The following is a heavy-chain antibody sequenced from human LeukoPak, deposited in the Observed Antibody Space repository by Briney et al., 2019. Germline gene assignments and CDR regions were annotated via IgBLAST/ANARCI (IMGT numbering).Heavy chain of an antibody. V-gene: IGHV4-4*07. CDR2: INSSGST. J-gene: IGHJ4*02. CDR3: ARGLTMTTVTTWHY. CDR1: GGSINNYY. D-gene: IGHD4-17*01. Sequence: SETLSLTCIVSGGSINNYYWSWIRQPAGKGLEWIGRINSSGSTNYNPSLKSRVTISVDTSKNQFSLKLSSVTAADTAVYYCARGLTMTTVTTWHYWGQGTLVTVSS.